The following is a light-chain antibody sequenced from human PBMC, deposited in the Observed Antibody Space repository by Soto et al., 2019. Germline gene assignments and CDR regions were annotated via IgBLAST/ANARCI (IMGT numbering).Light chain of an antibody. V-gene: IGKV1-33*01. CDR1: DDISNY. Sequence: DIQMTQSPSSLSASVGDRVTITCQASDDISNYLNWYQQKPGKAPKVLIYDASHLESGVPSRFSGGGSGTEFTFTISSLQAEDIATYDCQQYAKLPLTFGPGTKVDIK. CDR3: QQYAKLPLT. CDR2: DAS. J-gene: IGKJ3*01.